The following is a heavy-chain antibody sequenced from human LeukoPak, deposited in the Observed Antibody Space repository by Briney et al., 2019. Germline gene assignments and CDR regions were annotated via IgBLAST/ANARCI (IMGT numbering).Heavy chain of an antibody. D-gene: IGHD1-26*01. CDR3: ARDLAVGATPRFFDY. CDR1: GFTFSSYS. Sequence: PGGSLRLSCAASGFTFSSYSMNWVRQAPGKGLEWVSYISSSSSTIYYADSVKGRFTISRDNAKNSLYLQMNGLRDEDTAVYYCARDLAVGATPRFFDYWGQGTLVTVSS. V-gene: IGHV3-48*02. CDR2: ISSSSSTI. J-gene: IGHJ4*02.